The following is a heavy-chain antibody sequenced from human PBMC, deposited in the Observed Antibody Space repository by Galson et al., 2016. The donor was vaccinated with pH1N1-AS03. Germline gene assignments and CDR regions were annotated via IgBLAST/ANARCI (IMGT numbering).Heavy chain of an antibody. J-gene: IGHJ4*02. V-gene: IGHV3-30*02. Sequence: SLRLSCAASGFTFSKYVLHWVRQAPGQGREWVAFVRDDGSDRHYAKSAKGRFTISRDNSKGPVYLEMNGLRPEDTATYYCARHRGVAIAARLSVGLDYWGQGTLVTVSS. CDR3: ARHRGVAIAARLSVGLDY. CDR1: GFTFSKYV. D-gene: IGHD6-6*01. CDR2: VRDDGSDR.